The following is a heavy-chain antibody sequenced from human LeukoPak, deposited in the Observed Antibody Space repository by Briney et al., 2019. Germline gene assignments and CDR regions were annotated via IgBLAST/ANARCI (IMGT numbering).Heavy chain of an antibody. Sequence: GRSLRLSCAASGFTFSSYGMHWVRQALGKGLEWVAVIWYDGSNKYYADSVKGRFTISRDNSKNTLYLQMNSLRAEDTAVYYCARDLDNYFDYWGQGTLVTVSS. V-gene: IGHV3-33*01. D-gene: IGHD3/OR15-3a*01. CDR1: GFTFSSYG. CDR3: ARDLDNYFDY. J-gene: IGHJ4*02. CDR2: IWYDGSNK.